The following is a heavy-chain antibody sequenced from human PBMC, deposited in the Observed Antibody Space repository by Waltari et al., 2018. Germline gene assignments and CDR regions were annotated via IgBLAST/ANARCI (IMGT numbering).Heavy chain of an antibody. CDR3: KGLITFGGVISHDY. D-gene: IGHD3-16*02. CDR2: IYYSGST. V-gene: IGHV4-39*01. CDR1: GGSISSSSYY. Sequence: QLQLQESGPGLVKPSETLSLTCTVSGGSISSSSYYWVWIRQPPGKGLEWIGSIYYSGSTYYNPSLKSRVTISVDTSKNQFSLKLSSVTAADTAVYYCKGLITFGGVISHDYWGQGTLVTVSS. J-gene: IGHJ4*02.